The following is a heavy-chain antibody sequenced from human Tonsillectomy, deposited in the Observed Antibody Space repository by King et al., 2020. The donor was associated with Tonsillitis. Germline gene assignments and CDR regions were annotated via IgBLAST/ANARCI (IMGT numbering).Heavy chain of an antibody. CDR1: GFTFGDYG. CDR3: TREGNYYDRSGYYYDYYYYYMDV. D-gene: IGHD3-22*01. Sequence: EMQLVQSGGGLVQPGRSLRLSCTASGFTFGDYGMSWVRQAPGKGLEWVGFIRSKAYGGTTEYAASVKGRFPIARDESKSIAYLPMDSLKTEDTAVYYCTREGNYYDRSGYYYDYYYYYMDVWGKGTTVTVSS. CDR2: IRSKAYGGTT. J-gene: IGHJ6*03. V-gene: IGHV3-49*04.